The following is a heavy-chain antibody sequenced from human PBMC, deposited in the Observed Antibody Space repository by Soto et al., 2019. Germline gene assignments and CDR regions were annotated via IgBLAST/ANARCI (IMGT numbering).Heavy chain of an antibody. J-gene: IGHJ4*02. Sequence: QVQLVQSGAEVKKPGASVKVSCEASGFPFTSNGFIWVRQAPGQGLEWMGWISGYNGNTNYAQKFQGRVTVTTDTSTSTAYMELRSLRSDDTAVYYCARVSPADYGISRPFDYWGQGTLVTVSS. V-gene: IGHV1-18*04. CDR2: ISGYNGNT. CDR1: GFPFTSNG. CDR3: ARVSPADYGISRPFDY. D-gene: IGHD4-17*01.